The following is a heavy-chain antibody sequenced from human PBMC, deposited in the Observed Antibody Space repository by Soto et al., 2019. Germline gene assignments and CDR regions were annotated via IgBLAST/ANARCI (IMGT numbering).Heavy chain of an antibody. CDR1: GFTFSSYD. V-gene: IGHV3-13*01. J-gene: IGHJ6*02. Sequence: PGGSLRFSCAASGFTFSSYDMHWVRQATGKGLEWVSAIGTAGDTYYPGSVKGRFTISRENAKNSLYLQMNSLRAEDTAVYYCARKANYDFWSGYYLDYYYYGMDVWGQGTTVTVSS. CDR2: IGTAGDT. CDR3: ARKANYDFWSGYYLDYYYYGMDV. D-gene: IGHD3-3*01.